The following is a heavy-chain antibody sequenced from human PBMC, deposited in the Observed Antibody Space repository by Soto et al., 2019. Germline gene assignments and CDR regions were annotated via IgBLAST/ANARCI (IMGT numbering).Heavy chain of an antibody. Sequence: EVQLVESGGGLVQPGGSLRLSCAASGFTFSSYSMNWVRQAPGKGLEWVSYISSSSSTIYYADSVKGRFTISRDNAKNSLYLQMNSLRDEDTAVYYCAREEAMVRGVIITWSYYGMDVWGQGTTVTVSS. CDR2: ISSSSSTI. V-gene: IGHV3-48*02. CDR3: AREEAMVRGVIITWSYYGMDV. J-gene: IGHJ6*02. D-gene: IGHD3-10*01. CDR1: GFTFSSYS.